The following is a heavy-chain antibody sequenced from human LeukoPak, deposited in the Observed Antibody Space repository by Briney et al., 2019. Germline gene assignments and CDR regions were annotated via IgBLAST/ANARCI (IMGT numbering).Heavy chain of an antibody. D-gene: IGHD3-10*01. CDR3: ARFFYGSWSYYILDAFDI. CDR1: GYTFTSYG. CDR2: ISAYNGNT. V-gene: IGHV1-18*01. Sequence: ASVKVSCKASGYTFTSYGISWVRQAPGQGLEWMGWISAYNGNTNYAQKLQGRVTMTTDTSTSTAYMELRSLRSDDTAVYYCARFFYGSWSYYILDAFDIWGQGTMVTVSS. J-gene: IGHJ3*02.